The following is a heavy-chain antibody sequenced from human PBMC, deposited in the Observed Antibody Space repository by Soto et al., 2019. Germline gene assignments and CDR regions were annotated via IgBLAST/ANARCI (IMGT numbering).Heavy chain of an antibody. V-gene: IGHV4-31*02. J-gene: IGHJ4*02. CDR2: IYYSGST. CDR1: GGSISTGGYY. D-gene: IGHD5-18*01. CDR3: ARGRQTAMEREKTYYFDY. Sequence: SETLSLTCTVSGGSISTGGYYWTWIRQHPGKGLEWIGYIYYSGSTYYNPSLKSRVTISVDTSKNQFSLKLSSVTAADTAVYYCARGRQTAMEREKTYYFDYWGQGTLVTVSS.